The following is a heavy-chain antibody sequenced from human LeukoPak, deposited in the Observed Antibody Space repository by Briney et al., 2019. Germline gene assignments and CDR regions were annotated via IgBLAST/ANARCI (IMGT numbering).Heavy chain of an antibody. CDR3: TRNDSPGPN. D-gene: IGHD2-15*01. CDR2: IRKKACGGTT. V-gene: IGHV3-49*04. CDR1: GFTFGVYS. J-gene: IGHJ4*02. Sequence: SLRLSCEASGFTFGVYSVSWVRQAPGKGLSWVGFIRKKACGGTTEYAASVKGRFTISRDDSISIVYLQMNNLKTEDTAVYYCTRNDSPGPNWGQGTLVTVSS.